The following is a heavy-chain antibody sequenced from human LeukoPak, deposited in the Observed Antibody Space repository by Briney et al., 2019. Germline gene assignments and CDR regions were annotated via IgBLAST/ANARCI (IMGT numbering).Heavy chain of an antibody. V-gene: IGHV1-2*02. CDR3: AAQCNDDFCYKRDYMDV. CDR1: KNMFTGYF. CDR2: INPNSGGT. Sequence: ASVKVSCKTSKNMFTGYFMHWVRQAPGQGLGWIGWINPNSGGTLFARRFQGRVTMTRDTSIGATYMELSRLTSDDTALYYCAAQCNDDFCYKRDYMDVWGKGTMVIVSS. D-gene: IGHD2-2*02. J-gene: IGHJ6*03.